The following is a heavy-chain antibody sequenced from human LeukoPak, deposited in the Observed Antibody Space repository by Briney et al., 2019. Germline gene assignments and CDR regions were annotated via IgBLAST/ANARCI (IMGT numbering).Heavy chain of an antibody. D-gene: IGHD3-10*01. CDR2: ISGSGGST. Sequence: GGSLRLSCAASGFTFSSYAMSWDRQAPGKGLEWVSAISGSGGSTYYADSVKGRFTISRDNSKNTLYLQMNSLRAEDTAVYYCAKDLSLLWFGELSVWGQGTLVTVSS. CDR1: GFTFSSYA. J-gene: IGHJ4*02. V-gene: IGHV3-23*01. CDR3: AKDLSLLWFGELSV.